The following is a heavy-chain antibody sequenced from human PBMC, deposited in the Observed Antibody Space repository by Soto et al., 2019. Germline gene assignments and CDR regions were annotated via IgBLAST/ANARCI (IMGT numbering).Heavy chain of an antibody. CDR2: VSHSGSA. CDR3: SRAAIQGHQLEGQSPTSQTLDY. CDR1: GGSISSTSYY. J-gene: IGHJ4*02. V-gene: IGHV4-39*07. D-gene: IGHD1-1*01. Sequence: SETLSLTCTVSGGSISSTSYYWVWIRQPPGKGLEWIGEVSHSGSANYNPSLKSRLTMSVDTSKNQFSLKLTSVTAADSAIYYCSRAAIQGHQLEGQSPTSQTLDYWGQGILVTVSS.